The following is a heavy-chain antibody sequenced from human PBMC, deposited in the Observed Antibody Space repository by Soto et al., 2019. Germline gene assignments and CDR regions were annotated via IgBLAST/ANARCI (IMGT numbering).Heavy chain of an antibody. CDR1: GYPFSDXQ. Sequence: QVQLVQSGSEVKKPGASVXVSCKASGYPFSDXQIHWLRRAPGQGLEWMVRINPKSDDTNYAQKFQGSVTKTRDTYIHIAYLELTGLTSDDTATYYCARKHSLDYIRWGLDPWGQGTLVTVSS. V-gene: IGHV1-2*02. J-gene: IGHJ5*02. CDR3: ARKHSLDYIRWGLDP. CDR2: INPKSDDT. D-gene: IGHD4-4*01.